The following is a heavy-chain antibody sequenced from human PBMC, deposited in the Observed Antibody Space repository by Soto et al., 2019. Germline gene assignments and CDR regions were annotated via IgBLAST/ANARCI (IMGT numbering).Heavy chain of an antibody. D-gene: IGHD3-3*01. V-gene: IGHV1-69*01. CDR2: IIPIFGTA. CDR1: GGTFSSYA. J-gene: IGHJ5*02. CDR3: ANRNYDFWSGFLYNWFDP. Sequence: QVQLVQSGAEVKKPGSSVKVSCKASGGTFSSYAISWVRQAPGQGLEWMGGIIPIFGTANYAQKFQGRVTITADESTNTAYMELSSLRSEDTAVYYCANRNYDFWSGFLYNWFDPWGQGTLVTVSS.